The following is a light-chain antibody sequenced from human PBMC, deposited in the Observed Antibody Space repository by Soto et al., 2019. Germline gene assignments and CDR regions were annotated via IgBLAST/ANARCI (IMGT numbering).Light chain of an antibody. CDR2: AAS. CDR1: QGISSY. J-gene: IGKJ5*01. Sequence: AIRMTQSPSSFSASTGDRVTITCRASQGISSYLALYQQKPGKAPKLLIYAASTLQSGVPSRFSGSGSGTDFTLTISCLQSEDFATYYCQQYYSYPSTFGQGTRLEIK. CDR3: QQYYSYPST. V-gene: IGKV1-8*01.